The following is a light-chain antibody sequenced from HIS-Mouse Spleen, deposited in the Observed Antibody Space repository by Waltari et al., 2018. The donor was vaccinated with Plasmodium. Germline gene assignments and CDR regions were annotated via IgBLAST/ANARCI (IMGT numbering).Light chain of an antibody. V-gene: IGLV2-23*01. Sequence: QSALTQPASVSGSPGQSITISCTGTSSDVGSYNLVSWYQQHPGKAPELMIYEGSKRPSVVSNRFSGSKAGNTASLTISGLQAEDEADYYCCSYAGSSTYVFGTGTKVTVL. J-gene: IGLJ1*01. CDR2: EGS. CDR1: SSDVGSYNL. CDR3: CSYAGSSTYV.